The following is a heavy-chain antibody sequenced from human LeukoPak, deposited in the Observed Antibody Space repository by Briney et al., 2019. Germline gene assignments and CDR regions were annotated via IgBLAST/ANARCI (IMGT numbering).Heavy chain of an antibody. D-gene: IGHD1-14*01. V-gene: IGHV3-74*01. CDR1: GFTFGNSW. Sequence: GGSLRLSCAASGFTFGNSWVHWVRQAPGKGLVWVSLINADGSTTTYADSVKGRFTISRDNARNTVSLQMNSLTIEDTAVYYCVVVIEPPDSDGFDVWGQGTMITVSS. CDR3: VVVIEPPDSDGFDV. J-gene: IGHJ3*01. CDR2: INADGSTT.